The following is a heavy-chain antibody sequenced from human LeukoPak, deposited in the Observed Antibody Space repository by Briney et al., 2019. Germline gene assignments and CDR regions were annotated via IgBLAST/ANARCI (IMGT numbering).Heavy chain of an antibody. Sequence: SETLSVTCTASGDSISSYYWSWIRQPPGKGLEWIGYIYYSGSTNYNPSLKSRVTISVDTSKNQFSLKLSSVTAADTAVYYCVRTEIHYYYMDVWGKGTTVTVSS. CDR1: GDSISSYY. J-gene: IGHJ6*03. CDR3: VRTEIHYYYMDV. D-gene: IGHD1-14*01. V-gene: IGHV4-59*01. CDR2: IYYSGST.